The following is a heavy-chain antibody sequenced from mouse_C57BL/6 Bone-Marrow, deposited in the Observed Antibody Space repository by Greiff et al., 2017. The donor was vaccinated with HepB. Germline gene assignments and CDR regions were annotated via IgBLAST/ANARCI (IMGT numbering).Heavy chain of an antibody. CDR1: GYTFTSYW. CDR3: ARWALCFYYAMDY. CDR2: IYPGSGST. V-gene: IGHV1-55*01. J-gene: IGHJ4*01. D-gene: IGHD6-5*01. Sequence: QVHVMQPGAELVKPGASVKMSCKASGYTFTSYWITWVKQRPGQGLEWIGDIYPGSGSTNYNEKFKSKATLTVDTSSSTAYMQLSSLTSEDSAVYYCARWALCFYYAMDYWGQGTSVTVSS.